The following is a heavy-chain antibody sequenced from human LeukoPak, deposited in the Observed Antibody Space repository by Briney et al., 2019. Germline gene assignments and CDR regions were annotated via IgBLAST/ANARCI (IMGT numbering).Heavy chain of an antibody. J-gene: IGHJ6*02. D-gene: IGHD5-18*01. CDR3: ARDGYSYGLYGMDV. CDR2: ISAYNGNT. V-gene: IGHV1-18*01. Sequence: ASVKVSCKASGYTFTSYGISWVRQAPGQGLEWMAWISAYNGNTNYAQKLQGRVTMTTDTSTSTAYMELRSLRSDDTAVYYCARDGYSYGLYGMDVWGQGTTVTVSS. CDR1: GYTFTSYG.